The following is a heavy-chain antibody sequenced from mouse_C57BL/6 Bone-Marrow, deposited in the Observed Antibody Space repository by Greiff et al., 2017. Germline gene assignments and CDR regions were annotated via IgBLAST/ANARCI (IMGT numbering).Heavy chain of an antibody. J-gene: IGHJ3*01. V-gene: IGHV1-69*01. D-gene: IGHD2-3*01. CDR1: GYTFTSYW. Sequence: QVQLQQPGAELVMPGASVKLSCKASGYTFTSYWMHWVKQRPGQGLEWIGEIDPSDSYTNYNQKFTGKSTLTVDKSSSTAYMQLSSLTSEDSAVYYCARCDGYSFAYWGQGTLVTVSA. CDR2: IDPSDSYT. CDR3: ARCDGYSFAY.